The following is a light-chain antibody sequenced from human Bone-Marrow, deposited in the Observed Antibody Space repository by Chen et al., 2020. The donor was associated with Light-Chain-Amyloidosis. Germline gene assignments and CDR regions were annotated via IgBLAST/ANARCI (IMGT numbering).Light chain of an antibody. V-gene: IGKV1-5*03. CDR3: QQYKSFLT. CDR2: KAS. J-gene: IGKJ4*01. CDR1: QSISSW. Sequence: DIQMTQSPSTLSASVGDRVTITCRASQSISSWLAWYQQKPGKAPKLLIYKASSLESGVPSRFSGGGSGTEFTLTISSLQPDNFATYYCQQYKSFLTFGGGTKVEIK.